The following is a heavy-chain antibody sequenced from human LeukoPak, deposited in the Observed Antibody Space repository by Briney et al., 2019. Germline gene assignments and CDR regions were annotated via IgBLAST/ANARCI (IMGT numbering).Heavy chain of an antibody. CDR2: IKQDGSEK. CDR1: GFTFSSYW. V-gene: IGHV3-7*03. CDR3: ARDPAPNYYYGMDV. Sequence: GGSLRLSCAASGFTFSSYWMSWVRQAPGKGLEWVANIKQDGSEKYYVDSVKGRSTISRDNAKNSLYLQMNSLRAEDTAVYYCARDPAPNYYYGMDVWGQGTTVTVSS. J-gene: IGHJ6*02.